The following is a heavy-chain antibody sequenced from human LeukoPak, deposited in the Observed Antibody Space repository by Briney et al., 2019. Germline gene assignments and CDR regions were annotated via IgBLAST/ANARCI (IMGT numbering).Heavy chain of an antibody. Sequence: PGGSLRLSCAASGFTFDSYAMHWVRQAPGKGLEWVANIKQDGSEKYYVDSVKGRFTISRDNAKNSLYLQMNSLRAEDTAVYYCASLYVYDSSGYYYVGEDYWGQGTLVTVSS. D-gene: IGHD3-22*01. CDR2: IKQDGSEK. V-gene: IGHV3-7*01. CDR1: GFTFDSYA. J-gene: IGHJ4*02. CDR3: ASLYVYDSSGYYYVGEDY.